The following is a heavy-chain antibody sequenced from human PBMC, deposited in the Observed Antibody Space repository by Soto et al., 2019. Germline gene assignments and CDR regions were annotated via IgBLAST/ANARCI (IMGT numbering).Heavy chain of an antibody. CDR3: ARAGGYSGYDHIDY. J-gene: IGHJ4*02. CDR1: GGSFSGYY. Sequence: SETLSLTCAVYGGSFSGYYWSWIRQPPGKGLEWIGEINHSGSTNYNPSLKSRVTISVDTSKNQFSLKLSSVTAADTAVYYCARAGGYSGYDHIDYWGQGTLVTVSS. D-gene: IGHD5-12*01. CDR2: INHSGST. V-gene: IGHV4-34*01.